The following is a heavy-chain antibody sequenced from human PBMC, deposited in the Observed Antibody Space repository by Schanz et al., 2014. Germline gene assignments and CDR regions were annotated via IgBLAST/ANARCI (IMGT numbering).Heavy chain of an antibody. D-gene: IGHD6-13*01. CDR2: MNPNSGNT. CDR1: GYTFTSYY. J-gene: IGHJ4*02. CDR3: ARDGEAAAGCDY. Sequence: QVQLVQSGAEVKKPGVSVKVSCKASGYTFTSYYIHWFRQAPGQGLEWMGWMNPNSGNTGYAQNFQGRVTMTRDTSTSTVYMELSSLRSEDTAVYYCARDGEAAAGCDYWGQGTLVTVSS. V-gene: IGHV1-46*03.